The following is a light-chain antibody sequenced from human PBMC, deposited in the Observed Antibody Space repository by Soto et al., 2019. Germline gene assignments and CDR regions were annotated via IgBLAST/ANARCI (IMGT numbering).Light chain of an antibody. Sequence: QSVLTQPPSASGTPGQRVTISCSGSSSNIGSNYVYWYQQLPGTAPKLLIYRNNQRPSGVPDRFSGSKSGTSASLAISGLRSEDAADYYCAAWDDSLRGVFGGGTKLTVL. CDR3: AAWDDSLRGV. CDR2: RNN. CDR1: SSNIGSNY. V-gene: IGLV1-47*01. J-gene: IGLJ2*01.